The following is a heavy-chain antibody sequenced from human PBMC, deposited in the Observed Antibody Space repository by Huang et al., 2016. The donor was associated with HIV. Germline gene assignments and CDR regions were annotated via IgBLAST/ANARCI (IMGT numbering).Heavy chain of an antibody. CDR3: ARSAYGDLDY. CDR1: GYTFTNYD. D-gene: IGHD4-17*01. CDR2: MNHNTGNT. Sequence: QVHLVQSGAEVKKPGASVKVSCKASGYTFTNYDINWVRQAPGRGREWRGWMNHNTGNTGFAQSFQGRVTMTRKNSITTAYMELSSLTSEDTAVYYCARSAYGDLDYWGLGTLVIVSS. V-gene: IGHV1-8*02. J-gene: IGHJ4*02.